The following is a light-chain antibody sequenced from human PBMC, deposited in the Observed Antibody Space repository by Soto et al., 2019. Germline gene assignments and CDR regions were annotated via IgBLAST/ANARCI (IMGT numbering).Light chain of an antibody. CDR1: RSVSNNY. V-gene: IGKV3-20*01. CDR2: GAS. J-gene: IGKJ1*01. CDR3: QQYGSSPPT. Sequence: EIVLTQSPGTLSLSPGERATLSCRASRSVSNNYVAWYQRKPGQAPRLLIYGASSRATDSPRRVRGSGSGTDFALTITRLEPEDFAVYYCQQYGSSPPTFVQGTKVESK.